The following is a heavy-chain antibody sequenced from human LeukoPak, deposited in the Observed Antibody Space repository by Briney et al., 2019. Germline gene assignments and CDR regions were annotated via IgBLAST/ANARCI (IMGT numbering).Heavy chain of an antibody. CDR3: ARDLTMVRGVLGV. V-gene: IGHV3-53*01. Sequence: GGSLRLSCAPSGFTVSSIYMSWVRQAPGKGLEWGSVIYSGGSTYYADSVKGRFTISRDNSKNTLYLQMNSLRAEDTAVHYCARDLTMVRGVLGVWGKGTTVTVSS. J-gene: IGHJ6*04. CDR1: GFTVSSIY. D-gene: IGHD3-10*01. CDR2: IYSGGST.